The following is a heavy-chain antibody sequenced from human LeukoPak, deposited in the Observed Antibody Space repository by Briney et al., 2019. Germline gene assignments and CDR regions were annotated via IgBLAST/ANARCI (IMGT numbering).Heavy chain of an antibody. Sequence: GESLKISRKGSGYSFTSYWIGWVRQMPGKGLEWTGIIYPGDSDTRYSPSFQGQVTISADKSISTAYLQWSSLKASDTAMYYCARRPYDILTGYHHYFDYWGQGTLVTVSS. CDR1: GYSFTSYW. CDR2: IYPGDSDT. J-gene: IGHJ4*02. V-gene: IGHV5-51*01. D-gene: IGHD3-9*01. CDR3: ARRPYDILTGYHHYFDY.